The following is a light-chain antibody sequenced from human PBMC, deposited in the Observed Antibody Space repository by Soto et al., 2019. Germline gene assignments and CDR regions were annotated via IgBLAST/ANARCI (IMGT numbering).Light chain of an antibody. J-gene: IGLJ2*01. CDR2: TNN. CDR3: AAWDCSLNGVV. CDR1: SSNIGSNT. V-gene: IGLV1-44*01. Sequence: QSVLTQPPSASGTPGQRVTISCSGSSSNIGSNTINWYQPLPGTAPKLLIYTNNQRPSGVPDRFSGSKSGTSASLAISGLQSEDEADYYCAAWDCSLNGVVFGGGTKLTVL.